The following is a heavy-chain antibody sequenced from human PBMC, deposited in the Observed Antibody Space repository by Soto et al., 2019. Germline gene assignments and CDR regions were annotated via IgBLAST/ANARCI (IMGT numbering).Heavy chain of an antibody. D-gene: IGHD3-10*01. CDR3: ARDHAVRGVFYFDY. V-gene: IGHV3-48*03. Sequence: EVQLVESGGGLVQPGGSLRLSCAASGFTFSSYEMNWVRQAPGKGLEWVSYISSSGSTIYYADSVKGRFTISRDNAKNSLDLQMNSLRAEDTAVYYCARDHAVRGVFYFDYWGQGTLVTVSS. J-gene: IGHJ4*02. CDR1: GFTFSSYE. CDR2: ISSSGSTI.